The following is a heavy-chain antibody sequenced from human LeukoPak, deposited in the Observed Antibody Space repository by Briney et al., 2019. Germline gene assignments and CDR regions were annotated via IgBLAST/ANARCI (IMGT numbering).Heavy chain of an antibody. D-gene: IGHD3-22*01. CDR2: MNPSGGST. Sequence: ASVKVSCKASGYTFTSYYTYYIHWVRQAPGQGLEWMGMMNPSGGSTSYAQRFQGRVTMTRDTSTTTVYMQLSSLRSEDTAVYYCATERDDTEDFGMDVWGQGTMVTVSS. CDR3: ATERDDTEDFGMDV. V-gene: IGHV1-46*01. CDR1: GYTFTSYYTYY. J-gene: IGHJ6*02.